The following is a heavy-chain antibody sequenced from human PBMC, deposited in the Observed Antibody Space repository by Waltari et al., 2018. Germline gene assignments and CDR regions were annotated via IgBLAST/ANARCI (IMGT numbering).Heavy chain of an antibody. D-gene: IGHD2-21*02. V-gene: IGHV4-59*01. CDR1: GGSISSYY. CDR3: ARGGGGDWEWFDP. J-gene: IGHJ5*02. CDR2: IHYTGST. Sequence: QVQLQESGPSLVKPSETLSLICSVSGGSISSYYWSWLRQPPGKGLDWIGYIHYTGSTNFNPSLKSRVTMSVDTSKNQFSLKLSSVTAADTAFYYCARGGGGDWEWFDPWGQGTLVTVSS.